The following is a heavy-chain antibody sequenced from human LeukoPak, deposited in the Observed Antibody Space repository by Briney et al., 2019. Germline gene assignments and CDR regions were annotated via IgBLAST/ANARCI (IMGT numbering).Heavy chain of an antibody. Sequence: TGGSLRLSCAASGFTFSSYAMSWVRQAPGKGLEWVSAISGSGGSTYYADSVKGRFTISRDNSKNTLYLQMNSLRAEDTAVYYCAIRPGSSGRNDYWGQGTLVTVSS. J-gene: IGHJ4*02. CDR1: GFTFSSYA. CDR3: AIRPGSSGRNDY. V-gene: IGHV3-23*01. D-gene: IGHD6-19*01. CDR2: ISGSGGST.